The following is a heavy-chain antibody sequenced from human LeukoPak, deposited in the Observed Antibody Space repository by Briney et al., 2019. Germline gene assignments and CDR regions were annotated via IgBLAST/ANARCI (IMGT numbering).Heavy chain of an antibody. J-gene: IGHJ4*02. CDR3: ARGDRDGYNYLFDY. Sequence: GSRRLSCVASGFSFSTYSMNWVRQAPGKGPEWVSYISSGSISIYYADSVRGRFTISRDNARDAMYLQMNSLRDEYTAVYYCARGDRDGYNYLFDYWGQGTLVTVSS. CDR2: ISSGSISI. V-gene: IGHV3-48*02. CDR1: GFSFSTYS. D-gene: IGHD5-24*01.